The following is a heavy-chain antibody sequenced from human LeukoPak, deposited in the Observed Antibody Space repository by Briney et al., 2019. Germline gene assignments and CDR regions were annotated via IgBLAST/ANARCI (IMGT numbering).Heavy chain of an antibody. J-gene: IGHJ4*02. Sequence: GGSLRLSCAVSGCTFSSYWLNWVRNAQGKGQVWVSRIASDGSSTTYADSVKGRFSITRDNAKNTLYLQMNSLRVEDTAVYYCARGRPQGNDYWGQGALVTVSS. CDR3: ARGRPQGNDY. D-gene: IGHD4-23*01. CDR1: GCTFSSYW. V-gene: IGHV3-74*01. CDR2: IASDGSST.